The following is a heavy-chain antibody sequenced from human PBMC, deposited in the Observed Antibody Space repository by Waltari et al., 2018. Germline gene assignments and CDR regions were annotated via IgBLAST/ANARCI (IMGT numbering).Heavy chain of an antibody. J-gene: IGHJ6*03. CDR2: ISYDGSNK. CDR1: GLTFSSYG. V-gene: IGHV3-30*18. Sequence: QVQLVESGGGVVQPGRSLRLSCAASGLTFSSYGMHWVRQAPGKGLEWVAVISYDGSNKYYADSVKGRFTITRDNSKNTLYLQMNSMRAEDTAVYYCAKSSRMVRGVITPTYYYYYYMDVWGKGTTVTISS. D-gene: IGHD3-10*01. CDR3: AKSSRMVRGVITPTYYYYYYMDV.